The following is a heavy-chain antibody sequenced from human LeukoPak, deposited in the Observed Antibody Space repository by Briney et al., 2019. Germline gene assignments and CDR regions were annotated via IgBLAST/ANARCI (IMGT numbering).Heavy chain of an antibody. D-gene: IGHD5-24*01. J-gene: IGHJ3*02. CDR3: ARGIVEMATIDAFDI. V-gene: IGHV1-2*02. CDR2: INPNSGGT. Sequence: ASVKVSCKASGYTFTGYYMHWVRQAPGQGLEWMGWINPNSGGTNYAQKFQGRVTMTRDTSISTAYMELSRLRSDDTAGYYCARGIVEMATIDAFDIWGQGTMVTVSS. CDR1: GYTFTGYY.